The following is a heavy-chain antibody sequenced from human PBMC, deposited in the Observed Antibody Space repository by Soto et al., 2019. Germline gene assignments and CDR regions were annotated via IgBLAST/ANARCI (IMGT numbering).Heavy chain of an antibody. V-gene: IGHV3-30*18. CDR2: ISYDGSNK. CDR1: GFTFSSYG. Sequence: GGSLRLSCAASGFTFSSYGMHWVRQAPGKGLEWVAVISYDGSNKYYADSVKGRFTISRDNSKNTLYLQMNSLRAEDTAVYYCAKVLRLRDSHYYYYMDVWGKGTTVTVSS. CDR3: AKVLRLRDSHYYYYMDV. J-gene: IGHJ6*03. D-gene: IGHD5-12*01.